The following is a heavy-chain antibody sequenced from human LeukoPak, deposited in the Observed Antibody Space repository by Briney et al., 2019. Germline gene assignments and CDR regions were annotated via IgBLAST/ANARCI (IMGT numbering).Heavy chain of an antibody. V-gene: IGHV1-46*01. D-gene: IGHD2-21*02. CDR2: INPSGDGT. CDR1: GYTFTSYD. J-gene: IGHJ4*02. Sequence: ASVKVSCKASGYTFTSYDMHWVRQAPGQGLEWMGIINPSGDGTGYAQKFQGRVTMTRDTSTSTVYMELSSLRSEDTAVYYCASVLYCGADCYSGRYFFDYWGQGTLVTVSS. CDR3: ASVLYCGADCYSGRYFFDY.